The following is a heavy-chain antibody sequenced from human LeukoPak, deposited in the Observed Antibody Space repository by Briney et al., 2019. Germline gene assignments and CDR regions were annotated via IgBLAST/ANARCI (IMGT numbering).Heavy chain of an antibody. CDR1: GGSFSGYY. Sequence: SETLSLTCAVYGGSFSGYYWSWIRQPPGKGLEWIGYIYYSGSTNYNPSLKSRVTISVDTSKNQFSLKLSSVTAADTAVYYCAREAQWRSWFDPWGQGTLVTVSS. CDR2: IYYSGST. D-gene: IGHD2-8*01. V-gene: IGHV4-59*01. J-gene: IGHJ5*02. CDR3: AREAQWRSWFDP.